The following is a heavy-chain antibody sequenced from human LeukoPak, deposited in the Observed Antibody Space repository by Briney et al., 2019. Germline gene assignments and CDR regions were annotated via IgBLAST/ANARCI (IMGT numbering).Heavy chain of an antibody. CDR2: IHYSGST. Sequence: PSETLSLTCTVSGGSISSYYWSWIRQPPGKGLEWIGYIHYSGSTNCNPSLRSRVTISVDRSKNQFSLKLRSVTAADTAVYYCARGVGTEAYFDYWGQGTLVTVSS. CDR1: GGSISSYY. D-gene: IGHD2-21*02. CDR3: ARGVGTEAYFDY. J-gene: IGHJ4*02. V-gene: IGHV4-59*12.